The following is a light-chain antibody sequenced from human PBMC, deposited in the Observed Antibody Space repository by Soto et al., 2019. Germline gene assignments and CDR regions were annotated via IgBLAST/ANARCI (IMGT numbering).Light chain of an antibody. CDR1: SANIGNKF. CDR2: DNN. Sequence: QSVLTQPPSVSAAPGQKVTISCSGSSANIGNKFVSWYQQVPGTSPKLLIFDNNKRPSGIPDRFSGSKSGTSATLGITGLQTGDEADYYCGTWDSSLRIVVFGGGTKLTVL. J-gene: IGLJ2*01. V-gene: IGLV1-51*01. CDR3: GTWDSSLRIVV.